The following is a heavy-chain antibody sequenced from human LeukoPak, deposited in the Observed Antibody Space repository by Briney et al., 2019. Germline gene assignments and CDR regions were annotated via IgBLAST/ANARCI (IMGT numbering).Heavy chain of an antibody. V-gene: IGHV1-8*03. J-gene: IGHJ6*03. CDR3: ARGPTYCSSTSCWFGGIYYYYCMDV. D-gene: IGHD2-2*01. CDR2: MNPNSGNT. CDR1: GYTFTSYD. Sequence: ASVKVSCKASGYTFTSYDINWVRQATGQGLEWMGWMNPNSGNTGYAQKFQGRVTITRNTSISTAYMELSSLRSEDTAVYYCARGPTYCSSTSCWFGGIYYYYCMDVWGKGTTVTVSS.